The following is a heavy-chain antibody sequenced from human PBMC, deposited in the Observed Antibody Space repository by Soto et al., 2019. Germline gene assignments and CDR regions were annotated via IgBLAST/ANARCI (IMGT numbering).Heavy chain of an antibody. CDR2: INHSGST. D-gene: IGHD3-10*01. V-gene: IGHV4-34*01. CDR1: GGSFSGYY. Sequence: SETLSLTCAVYGGSFSGYYWTWIRQPPGTGLEWIGEINHSGSTNYNPSLKSRVTISVDTPKNQFSLKLSSVTAADTAVYYCARRGYGPGFPYYYGMDVWGQGTTVTVSS. J-gene: IGHJ6*02. CDR3: ARRGYGPGFPYYYGMDV.